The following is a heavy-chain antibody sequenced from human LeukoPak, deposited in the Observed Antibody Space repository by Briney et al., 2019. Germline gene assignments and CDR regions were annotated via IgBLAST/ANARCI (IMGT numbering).Heavy chain of an antibody. CDR3: ARGERAYSYGKGGYYYGMDV. Sequence: SETLSLTCTVSGGSFSTSYWSWIRQFPGNGLEWIGYIYYTGSTNYNPSLQSRATISVDTSKNQFSLKLSSVTVADTAVYYCARGERAYSYGKGGYYYGMDVWGQGTTVTVSS. J-gene: IGHJ6*02. CDR2: IYYTGST. CDR1: GGSFSTSY. D-gene: IGHD5-18*01. V-gene: IGHV4-59*01.